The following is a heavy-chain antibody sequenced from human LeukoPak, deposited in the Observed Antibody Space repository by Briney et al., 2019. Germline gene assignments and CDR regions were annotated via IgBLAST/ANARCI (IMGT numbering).Heavy chain of an antibody. CDR1: GYTFTSYD. Sequence: ASVKVSCKASGYTFTSYDINWVRQATGQGLEWMGWMNPNSGNTGYAQKFQGRVTITRNTSISTAYMELSSLRSEDTAVYYCARGRQSSSWKRYYYYYMDVWGKGTTVTVSS. CDR2: MNPNSGNT. J-gene: IGHJ6*03. D-gene: IGHD6-13*01. V-gene: IGHV1-8*03. CDR3: ARGRQSSSWKRYYYYYMDV.